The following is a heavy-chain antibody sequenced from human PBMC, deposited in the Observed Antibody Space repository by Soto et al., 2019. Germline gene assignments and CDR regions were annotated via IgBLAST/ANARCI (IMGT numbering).Heavy chain of an antibody. J-gene: IGHJ4*02. Sequence: SETLSLTCTVSGGSISSGGYYWSWIRQHPGKGLEWIGYIYYSGSTYYNPSLKSRVTISVDTSKNQFSLKLSSVTAADTAVYCCARRPYYSSSGWYYFDYWGQGTLVTVSS. D-gene: IGHD6-19*01. CDR3: ARRPYYSSSGWYYFDY. CDR1: GGSISSGGYY. CDR2: IYYSGST. V-gene: IGHV4-30-4*08.